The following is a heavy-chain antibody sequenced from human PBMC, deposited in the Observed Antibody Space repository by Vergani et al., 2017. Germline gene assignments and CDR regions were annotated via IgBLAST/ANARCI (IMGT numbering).Heavy chain of an antibody. Sequence: QVQLVQSGAEVKKPGASVKVSCKASGYPFTSYYMHWVRQAPGQGLEWMGIINPSGGSKSYAQKFQGRVTMTRDTSPSTVYMELSSLRSEDTAVYYCARVGGGKTYYLDYWGQGTLVTVSS. D-gene: IGHD4-23*01. CDR2: INPSGGSK. J-gene: IGHJ4*02. V-gene: IGHV1-46*03. CDR1: GYPFTSYY. CDR3: ARVGGGKTYYLDY.